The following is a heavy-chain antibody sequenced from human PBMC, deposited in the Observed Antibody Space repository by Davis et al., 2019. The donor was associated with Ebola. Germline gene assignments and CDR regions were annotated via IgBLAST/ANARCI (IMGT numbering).Heavy chain of an antibody. CDR3: ARVTPYDSIWGSYRRPYYFDY. CDR1: GYTFTSYD. D-gene: IGHD3-16*02. CDR2: MNPNSGNT. Sequence: ASVKVSCKASGYTFTSYDINWVRQATGQGLEWMGWMNPNSGNTGYAQKFQGRVTMTRNTSISTAYMELSSLRSEDTAVYYCARVTPYDSIWGSYRRPYYFDYWGQGTLVTVSS. V-gene: IGHV1-8*01. J-gene: IGHJ4*02.